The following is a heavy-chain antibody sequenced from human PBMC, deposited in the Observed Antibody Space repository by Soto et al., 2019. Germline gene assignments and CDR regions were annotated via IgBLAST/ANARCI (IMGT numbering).Heavy chain of an antibody. Sequence: QVQLQQWGAGLLKPSETLSLTCVVYGGSFSDYYWSWIRQPPGKGLEWIGEINHSGSTDYNPSLKSRVTLSVDTSRNQFSLRLSSVTAADTAVYYCARAKSIRGLITIPGALDYWGPGTLVTVSS. V-gene: IGHV4-34*01. D-gene: IGHD3-10*01. CDR2: INHSGST. J-gene: IGHJ4*02. CDR3: ARAKSIRGLITIPGALDY. CDR1: GGSFSDYY.